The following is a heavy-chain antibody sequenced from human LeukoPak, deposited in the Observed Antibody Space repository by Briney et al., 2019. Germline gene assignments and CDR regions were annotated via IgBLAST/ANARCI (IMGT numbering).Heavy chain of an antibody. CDR2: ISGDCCIT. Sequence: VXHXXGXXLEWVSLISGDCCITSYADSVNARFTISRHNSKNSLYLQMNSLTTEDTALYCCAKDLGYITSWYVYYYGMDVWGQG. V-gene: IGHV3-43*02. J-gene: IGHJ6*02. D-gene: IGHD6-13*01. CDR3: AKDLGYITSWYVYYYGMDV.